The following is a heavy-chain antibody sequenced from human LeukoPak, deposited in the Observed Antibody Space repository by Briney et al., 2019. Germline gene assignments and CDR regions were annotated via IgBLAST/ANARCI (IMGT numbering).Heavy chain of an antibody. CDR3: ARDNCSGGSCYDYYFDY. CDR2: INTNTGNP. D-gene: IGHD2-15*01. V-gene: IGHV7-4-1*02. J-gene: IGHJ4*02. Sequence: GASVKVSRKASGYTFTSYAMNWVRQAPGQGLEWMGWINTNTGNPTYAQGFTGRFVFSLDTSVSTAYLQISSLKAEDTAVYYCARDNCSGGSCYDYYFDYWGQGTLVTVSS. CDR1: GYTFTSYA.